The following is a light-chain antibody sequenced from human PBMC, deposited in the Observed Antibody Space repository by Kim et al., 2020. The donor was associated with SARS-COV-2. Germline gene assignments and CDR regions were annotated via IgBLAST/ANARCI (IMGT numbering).Light chain of an antibody. J-gene: IGLJ3*02. CDR1: SSDGGSYDR. CDR3: SSYASNSTWV. CDR2: VVS. V-gene: IGLV2-18*02. Sequence: QSVATSCTGTSSDGGSYDRVSWYQQPPGTAPKLLMYVVSHRPSGVPVRFSGSKSGNTASLTISGLQAEDESDYYCSSYASNSTWVFGGGTQLTVL.